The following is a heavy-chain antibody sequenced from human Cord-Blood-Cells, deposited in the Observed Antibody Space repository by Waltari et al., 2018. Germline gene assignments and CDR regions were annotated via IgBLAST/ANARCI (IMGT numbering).Heavy chain of an antibody. J-gene: IGHJ4*02. V-gene: IGHV1-8*03. D-gene: IGHD3-9*01. CDR3: ARSPYDILTGYYRFFDY. CDR1: GYTFTSYD. CDR2: MNPNSGNT. Sequence: QVQLVQSGAEVKKPGASVKVSCKASGYTFTSYDTNWVRQATGQGLEWMGWMNPNSGNTGYAQKFQGRVTITRNTSISTAYMELSSLRSEDTAVYYCARSPYDILTGYYRFFDYWGQGTLVTVSS.